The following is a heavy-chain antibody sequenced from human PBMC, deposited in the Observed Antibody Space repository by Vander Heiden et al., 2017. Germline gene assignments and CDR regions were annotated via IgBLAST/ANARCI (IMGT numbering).Heavy chain of an antibody. Sequence: QVRLVESGGGVVQPGRSLRLSCAGSGFTFPTSGIHWVRQAPGKGLEWVAIISFDGSNKYYAESVQGRFIISRDNARNTVDLQMNRLRPEDTAVYFCAKELTNSWSFFDTWGQGTLVTVSS. V-gene: IGHV3-30*18. CDR1: GFTFPTSG. J-gene: IGHJ4*02. CDR3: AKELTNSWSFFDT. D-gene: IGHD2-8*01. CDR2: ISFDGSNK.